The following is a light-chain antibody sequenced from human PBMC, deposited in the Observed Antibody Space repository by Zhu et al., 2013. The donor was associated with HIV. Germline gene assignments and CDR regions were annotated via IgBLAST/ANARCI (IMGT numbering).Light chain of an antibody. Sequence: QSVLTQPPSVSAAPGHMVTISCSGSDSNIGNNFVSWYQQVPGTAPRLLIYDNKKRLSGGPDRFSGAKSGTSATLAITGLQTEDEADYFCGTWDSSLSAVVFGGGTKLTVL. CDR2: DNK. J-gene: IGLJ2*01. V-gene: IGLV1-51*01. CDR3: GTWDSSLSAVV. CDR1: DSNIGNNF.